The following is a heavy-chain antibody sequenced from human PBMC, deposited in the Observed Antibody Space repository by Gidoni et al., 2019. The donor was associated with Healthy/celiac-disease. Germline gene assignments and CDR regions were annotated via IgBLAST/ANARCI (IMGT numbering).Heavy chain of an antibody. Sequence: QVQLVQSGAEVKKPGSSVKVSCKASGGTFSSYAISWVRQAPGQGLEWMGGIIPIFGTANDAQKSQGRVTVTADESTSTAYMELSSRRSEDTAVYYCARHHSGWYGYWGQGTLVTVSS. V-gene: IGHV1-69*01. CDR1: GGTFSSYA. CDR2: IIPIFGTA. D-gene: IGHD6-19*01. CDR3: ARHHSGWYGY. J-gene: IGHJ4*02.